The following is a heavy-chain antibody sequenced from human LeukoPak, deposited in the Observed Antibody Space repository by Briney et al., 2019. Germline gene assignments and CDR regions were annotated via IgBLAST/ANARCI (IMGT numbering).Heavy chain of an antibody. CDR2: IYYSGST. V-gene: IGHV4-59*01. CDR3: ARDGGIYYDSGLDDAFDI. Sequence: SETLSLTCTVSGGSISSYYWSWIRQPPGKGLEWSGYIYYSGSTNYNPSLKSRVTISVDTSKNQFSLKLSSVTAADTAVYYCARDGGIYYDSGLDDAFDIWGQGTMVTVSS. CDR1: GGSISSYY. J-gene: IGHJ3*02. D-gene: IGHD3-22*01.